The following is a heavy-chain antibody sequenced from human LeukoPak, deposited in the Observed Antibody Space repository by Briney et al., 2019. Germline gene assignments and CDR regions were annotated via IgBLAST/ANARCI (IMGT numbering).Heavy chain of an antibody. V-gene: IGHV3-23*01. CDR3: ASSHSSGWYVIDY. D-gene: IGHD6-19*01. CDR1: GFTFNNHA. CDR2: ISGSGTNT. Sequence: PGGSLRLSCTASGFTFNNHAMNWVRQAPGKGLEWVSSISGSGTNTYYADFLKGRFTISRDNSKNTLYLQMNSLRAEDTAVYYCASSHSSGWYVIDYWGQGTLVTVSS. J-gene: IGHJ4*02.